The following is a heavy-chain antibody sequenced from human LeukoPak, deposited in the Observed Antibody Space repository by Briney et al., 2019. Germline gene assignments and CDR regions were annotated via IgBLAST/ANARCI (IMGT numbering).Heavy chain of an antibody. D-gene: IGHD2-15*01. J-gene: IGHJ3*02. Sequence: SETLSLTCTVSGGSISSYYCSWIRQPPGKGLEWIGYIYYSGSTNYNPSLKSRVTISVDTSKNQFSLKLSSVTAADTAVYYCARDFGSGVDIWGQGTMVTVSP. CDR1: GGSISSYY. CDR3: ARDFGSGVDI. V-gene: IGHV4-59*01. CDR2: IYYSGST.